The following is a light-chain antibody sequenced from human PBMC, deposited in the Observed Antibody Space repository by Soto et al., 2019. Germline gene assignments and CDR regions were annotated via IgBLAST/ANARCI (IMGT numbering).Light chain of an antibody. CDR3: HQDHTYST. CDR1: EGIDTS. Sequence: RLSQAPSSLSAPVGERVTITCRASEGIDTSLACYQKKPGKAPKLLNYAASSLKRGVPSWFSGSGSRTEFPLTISGLPPDDFATYCSHQDHTYSTFGGGTKVDI. V-gene: IGKV1-9*01. CDR2: AAS. J-gene: IGKJ4*01.